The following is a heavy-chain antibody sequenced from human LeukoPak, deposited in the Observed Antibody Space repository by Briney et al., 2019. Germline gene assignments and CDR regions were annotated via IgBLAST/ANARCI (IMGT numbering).Heavy chain of an antibody. CDR2: INPSGGST. CDR1: GYTFTSYY. Sequence: ASVKVSCXASGYTFTSYYMHWVRQAPGQGLEWMGIINPSGGSTSYAQKFQGRVTMTRDTSTSTVYMELSSLRSEDTAVYYCARDITRRSSIAAAGTLDYWGQGTLVTVSS. CDR3: ARDITRRSSIAAAGTLDY. D-gene: IGHD6-13*01. V-gene: IGHV1-46*01. J-gene: IGHJ4*02.